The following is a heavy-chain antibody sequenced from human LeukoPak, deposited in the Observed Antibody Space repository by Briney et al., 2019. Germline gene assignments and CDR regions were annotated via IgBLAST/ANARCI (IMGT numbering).Heavy chain of an antibody. V-gene: IGHV4-39*01. CDR3: ARHGTVTHRFAF. J-gene: IGHJ4*02. CDR2: IYYSGST. D-gene: IGHD4-17*01. CDR1: GGSMSSSSHY. Sequence: SETLSLTCGVSGGSMSSSSHYWGWIRQPPGKGLEWIGSIYYSGSTYYNPSLKSRVTISVDSSKNQCSLKLSSVTAAYTSVYYCARHGTVTHRFAFGGQRTLVTVSS.